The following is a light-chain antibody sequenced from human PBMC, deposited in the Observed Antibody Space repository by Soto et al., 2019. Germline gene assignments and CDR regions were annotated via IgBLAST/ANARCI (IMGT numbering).Light chain of an antibody. CDR2: GAS. CDR1: QSVNSDY. V-gene: IGKV3-20*01. J-gene: IGKJ5*01. Sequence: GLKQSPGTLYLSKEERATLSCRASQSVNSDYLGWFQQKPGQAPRLLIYGASTRATGIPARFSGSGSGTEFTLTISRLEPEDFAVYYCQQYSDSSPIPFCQGRLLAIK. CDR3: QQYSDSSPIP.